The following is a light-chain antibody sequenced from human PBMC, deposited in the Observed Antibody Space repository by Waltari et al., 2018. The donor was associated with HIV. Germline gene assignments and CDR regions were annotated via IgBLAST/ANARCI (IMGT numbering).Light chain of an antibody. J-gene: IGLJ2*01. CDR1: SSDVGAYNY. CDR3: SSYADSDTPVV. CDR2: DVT. Sequence: QSALAQPPSASGSAGQSVTIPCTGTSSDVGAYNYVSWYQQHPGKSPKLISYDVTKRPSGVPDRFSGSKSGNTASLTVSGLQGEDEADYYCSSYADSDTPVVFGGGTKLTVL. V-gene: IGLV2-8*01.